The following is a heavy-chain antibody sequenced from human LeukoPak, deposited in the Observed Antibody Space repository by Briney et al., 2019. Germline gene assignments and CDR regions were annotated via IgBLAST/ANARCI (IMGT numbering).Heavy chain of an antibody. V-gene: IGHV3-48*04. CDR3: ARGGRYYDFLTGWMDYYCYMDV. CDR2: ISSSGSTI. J-gene: IGHJ6*03. CDR1: GFSFRSHG. Sequence: GGTLRLSCAASGFSFRSHGMNWVRQAPGKGLEWVSYISSSGSTIYYADSVKGRFTISRDNAKNSLYLQMNSLRAEDTAVYYCARGGRYYDFLTGWMDYYCYMDVWGKGTTVTVSS. D-gene: IGHD3-9*01.